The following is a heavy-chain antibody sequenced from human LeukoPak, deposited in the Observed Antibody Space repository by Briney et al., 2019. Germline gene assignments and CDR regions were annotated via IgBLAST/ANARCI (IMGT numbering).Heavy chain of an antibody. D-gene: IGHD3-22*01. CDR2: ISYDGSNK. Sequence: GGSLRLSCAASGFTFSSYGMHWVRQAPGKGLEWVAVISYDGSNKYYADSVKGRFTISRDNSKNTLYLQMNSLRAEDTAVYYCAKDAYYYDSSGCPGDYWGQGTLVTVSS. CDR3: AKDAYYYDSSGCPGDY. V-gene: IGHV3-30*18. CDR1: GFTFSSYG. J-gene: IGHJ4*02.